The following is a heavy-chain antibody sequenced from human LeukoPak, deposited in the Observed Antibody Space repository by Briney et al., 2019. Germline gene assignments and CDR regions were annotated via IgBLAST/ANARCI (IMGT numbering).Heavy chain of an antibody. CDR1: GFTFSSYW. J-gene: IGHJ4*02. Sequence: GGSLRLSCAASGFTFSSYWMHWVRQAPGKGLVWVSRINSDGSSTSYADSVKGRFTISRDNAKNTLYLQMNRLRAEDTAVYYCARSYGAGRFDYWGQGTLVTVSS. D-gene: IGHD1-26*01. V-gene: IGHV3-74*01. CDR3: ARSYGAGRFDY. CDR2: INSDGSST.